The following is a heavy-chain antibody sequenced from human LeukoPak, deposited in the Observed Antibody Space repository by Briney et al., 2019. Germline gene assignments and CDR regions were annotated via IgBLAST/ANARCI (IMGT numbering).Heavy chain of an antibody. CDR2: IYYSGST. D-gene: IGHD3-9*01. Sequence: SETLSLTCTVSGGSISSYYWSWIRQPPGKGLEWIGYIYYSGSTNYNPSLKSRVTISVDTSKNQFALKLSSVTAADTAVYYCARGDILTGDGSTVDYGFDSWGQGTMVTVSS. V-gene: IGHV4-59*01. J-gene: IGHJ3*02. CDR1: GGSISSYY. CDR3: ARGDILTGDGSTVDYGFDS.